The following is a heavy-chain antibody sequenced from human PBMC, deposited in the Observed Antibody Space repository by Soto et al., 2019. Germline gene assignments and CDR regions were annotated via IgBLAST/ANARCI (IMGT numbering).Heavy chain of an antibody. CDR3: ARPVNYYYYYMDV. Sequence: QLQLQESGPGLVKPSETLSLTCTVSGGSISSSTSYWGWIRQPPGKGLEWIGRINYSGSTYYSPSLKSRVTISADTSKNQFSLKLSSVTAADTAVYYCARPVNYYYYYMDVWGKGTMVTVSS. J-gene: IGHJ6*03. V-gene: IGHV4-39*01. CDR1: GGSISSSTSY. CDR2: INYSGST.